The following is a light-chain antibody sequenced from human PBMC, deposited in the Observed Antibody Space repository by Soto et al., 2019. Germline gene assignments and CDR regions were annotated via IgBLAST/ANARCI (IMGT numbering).Light chain of an antibody. CDR2: YIS. Sequence: DIQMTQSPSSLSASVGDRVTITCQASEDINRYLNWYQQKPGKAPRLLIYYISNLEVGVPSRFSGSGSGTDFTFTITSLQPEDVATYFCQQYGNVPLTFGGGTKVEIK. J-gene: IGKJ4*01. CDR3: QQYGNVPLT. V-gene: IGKV1-33*01. CDR1: EDINRY.